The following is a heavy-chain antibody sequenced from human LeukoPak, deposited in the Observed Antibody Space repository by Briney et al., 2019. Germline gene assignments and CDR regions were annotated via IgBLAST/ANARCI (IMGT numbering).Heavy chain of an antibody. CDR3: ARGPDIVVVTAPIYYYYGLDV. V-gene: IGHV1-69*13. D-gene: IGHD2-21*02. CDR1: GGTFSSYA. Sequence: SVKVSCKASGGTFSSYAISWVRQAPGQGLEWMGGIIPIFGTANYAQKFQGRVTITADESTSTAYMELSSLRSEDTAVYYCARGPDIVVVTAPIYYYYGLDVWGQGTTVTVSS. CDR2: IIPIFGTA. J-gene: IGHJ6*02.